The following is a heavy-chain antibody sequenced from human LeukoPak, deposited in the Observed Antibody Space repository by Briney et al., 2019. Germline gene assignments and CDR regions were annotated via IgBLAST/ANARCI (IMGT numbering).Heavy chain of an antibody. J-gene: IGHJ4*02. V-gene: IGHV3-20*04. D-gene: IGHD2-15*01. CDR2: ISWNGGST. Sequence: PGRSLRLSCAASGFTLGDYGMSWVRQAPGKGLEWVSGISWNGGSTGYADSAKGRFTISRDNAKNSLYLQVNSLRAEDTALYYCARDSTQPGPVVVGATYAGFDYWGQGTLVTVSS. CDR1: GFTLGDYG. CDR3: ARDSTQPGPVVVGATYAGFDY.